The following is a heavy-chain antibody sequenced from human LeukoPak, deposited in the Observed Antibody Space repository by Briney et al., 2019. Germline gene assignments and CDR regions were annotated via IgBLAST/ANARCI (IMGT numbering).Heavy chain of an antibody. Sequence: GGSLRLSCAESGFTFRSSGMHWVRQAPGKGLEWVAVIWNDGGNKDYADSVKGRFTISRDNSKNTLYLQMNSLRAEDTAVYYCSRDRCSGGSCYSEWYFDLWGRGTLVTVSS. J-gene: IGHJ2*01. CDR2: IWNDGGNK. CDR1: GFTFRSSG. V-gene: IGHV3-33*01. D-gene: IGHD2-15*01. CDR3: SRDRCSGGSCYSEWYFDL.